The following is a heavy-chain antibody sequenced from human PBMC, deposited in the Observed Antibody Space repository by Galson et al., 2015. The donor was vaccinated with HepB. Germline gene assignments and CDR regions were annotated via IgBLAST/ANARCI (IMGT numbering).Heavy chain of an antibody. CDR1: GGTFSSYA. D-gene: IGHD2-8*01. CDR2: IIPIFGTA. CDR3: ARAAAMVYAPDYGMDV. J-gene: IGHJ6*02. Sequence: SVKVSCKASGGTFSSYAISWVRQAPGQGLEWMGGIIPIFGTANYAPKFQGRVTITADESTSTAYMELSSLRSEDTAVYYCARAAAMVYAPDYGMDVWGQGTTVTVSS. V-gene: IGHV1-69*13.